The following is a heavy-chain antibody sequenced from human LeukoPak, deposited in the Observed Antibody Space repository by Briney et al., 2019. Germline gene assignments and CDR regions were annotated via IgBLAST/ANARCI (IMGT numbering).Heavy chain of an antibody. CDR3: ARHGYRYGDYYFDY. D-gene: IGHD5-18*01. CDR2: VNPNSGDT. Sequence: GASVKASCKASGYTFTGYYLHWVRQAPGQGLGWMGCVNPNSGDTNYAQKFQGSVTMTRDTSISTVHMELSRLRSDDTAVYYCARHGYRYGDYYFDYWGQGTLVTVSS. J-gene: IGHJ4*02. V-gene: IGHV1-2*02. CDR1: GYTFTGYY.